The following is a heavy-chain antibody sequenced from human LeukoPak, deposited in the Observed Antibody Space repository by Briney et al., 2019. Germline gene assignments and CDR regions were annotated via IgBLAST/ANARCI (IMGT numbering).Heavy chain of an antibody. Sequence: PGGSLRLSCAASGFTFSNYWMHWVRQAPGKGLVWVSRINTDGSITTYADSVKGRFTISRDNAKNTLYLQMNSLRAEDTAVYYCAILWLPLLDYWGQGTLVTVSS. D-gene: IGHD2/OR15-2a*01. V-gene: IGHV3-74*01. CDR1: GFTFSNYW. CDR3: AILWLPLLDY. J-gene: IGHJ4*02. CDR2: INTDGSIT.